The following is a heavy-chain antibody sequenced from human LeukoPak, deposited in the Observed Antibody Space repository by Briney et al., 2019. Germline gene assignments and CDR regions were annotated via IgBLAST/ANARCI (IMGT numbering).Heavy chain of an antibody. J-gene: IGHJ4*02. CDR3: AKVKEYLLLVGLMDY. CDR1: GFTFSSYA. V-gene: IGHV3-23*01. CDR2: ISGSGDNT. Sequence: PGGSLRLSCAASGFTFSSYAMSWVRQVPGKGLEWVSVISGSGDNTYYADSVKGRFTISRDNSKNMLYLQMNSLRAEDTAVYYCAKVKEYLLLVGLMDYWGQGTLVTVSS. D-gene: IGHD2-2*01.